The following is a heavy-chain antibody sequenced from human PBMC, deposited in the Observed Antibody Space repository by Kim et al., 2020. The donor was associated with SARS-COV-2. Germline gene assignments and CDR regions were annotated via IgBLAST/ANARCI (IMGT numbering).Heavy chain of an antibody. CDR3: AKGPSTSFPYYFDY. V-gene: IGHV3-23*01. Sequence: ADSGKGRFTISRDNSKNTVYLHMNSLRAEDTALYYCAKGPSTSFPYYFDYWGQGTLVTVSS. D-gene: IGHD2-2*01. J-gene: IGHJ4*02.